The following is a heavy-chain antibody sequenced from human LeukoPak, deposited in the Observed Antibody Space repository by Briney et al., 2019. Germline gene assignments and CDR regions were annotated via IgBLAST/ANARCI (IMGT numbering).Heavy chain of an antibody. V-gene: IGHV3-23*01. CDR2: INAGGST. D-gene: IGHD6-19*01. J-gene: IGHJ4*02. CDR1: GFTFSIYA. CDR3: AKRYAGAGTSYYFDY. Sequence: GGSLRLSCAASGFTFSIYAMSWVRQAPGKGLEWVSTINAGGSTYYADSVKGRFTISRDNSKNTQYLQMNSLRAEDTAVYYCAKRYAGAGTSYYFDYWGQGTLVTVSS.